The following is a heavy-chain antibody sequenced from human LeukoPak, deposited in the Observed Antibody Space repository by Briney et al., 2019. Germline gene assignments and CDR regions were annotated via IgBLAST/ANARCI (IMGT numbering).Heavy chain of an antibody. CDR2: ISAYNGNT. V-gene: IGHV1-18*01. CDR1: GYTFTSYG. CDR3: AKEVAGSGSYPEGFDY. Sequence: GASVKVSCKASGYTFTSYGISWVRQAPGQGLEWMGWISAYNGNTNYAQKLQGRVTMTTDTSTSTAYMELRSLRAEDTAVYYCAKEVAGSGSYPEGFDYWGQGTLVTVSS. J-gene: IGHJ4*02. D-gene: IGHD3-10*01.